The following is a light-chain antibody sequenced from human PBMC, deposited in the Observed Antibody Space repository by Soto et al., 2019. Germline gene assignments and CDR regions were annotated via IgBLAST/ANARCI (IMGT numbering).Light chain of an antibody. Sequence: EIVMTQSPATLSVSPWERATLSCRASQSVSSNLAWYQQKPGQAPSLLIHGASTRATGIPPRFSGGVSGAEFTLTLTSPQPVDFHVYYGQNYHNWPPWPSGQGTRWIS. J-gene: IGKJ1*01. CDR3: QNYHNWPPWP. CDR1: QSVSSN. CDR2: GAS. V-gene: IGKV3-15*01.